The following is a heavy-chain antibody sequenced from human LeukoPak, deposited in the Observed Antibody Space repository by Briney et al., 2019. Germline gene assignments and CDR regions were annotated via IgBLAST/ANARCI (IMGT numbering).Heavy chain of an antibody. V-gene: IGHV1-18*01. CDR2: ISAYNGNI. Sequence: GASVKVSCKASGYTFTSYGISWVRQAPGQGLEWMGWISAYNGNINYAQKLQGRVTMTTDTSTSTAYMELRSLRSDDTAVYYCARGAAAAPHGPHDYWGQGTLVTVSS. CDR1: GYTFTSYG. D-gene: IGHD6-13*01. J-gene: IGHJ4*02. CDR3: ARGAAAAPHGPHDY.